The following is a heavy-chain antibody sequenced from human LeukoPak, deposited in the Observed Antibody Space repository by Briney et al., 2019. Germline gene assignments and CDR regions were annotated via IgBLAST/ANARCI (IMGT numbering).Heavy chain of an antibody. CDR2: IYTSVST. D-gene: IGHD1-26*01. J-gene: IGHJ3*02. Sequence: PSETLSLTCTVSGGSISSGSYYWSWIRQPAGKGLEWIGRIYTSVSTNYNPSLKSRVTISVDTSKNQFSLKLSSVTAADTAVYYCARSGGVGGSYCYAFDIWGQGTMVTVSS. CDR1: GGSISSGSYY. V-gene: IGHV4-61*02. CDR3: ARSGGVGGSYCYAFDI.